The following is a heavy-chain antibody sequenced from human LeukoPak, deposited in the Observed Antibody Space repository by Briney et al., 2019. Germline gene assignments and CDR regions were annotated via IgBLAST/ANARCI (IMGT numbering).Heavy chain of an antibody. D-gene: IGHD1-26*01. CDR2: INHSGST. Sequence: SETLSLTCAVYGGSFSGYYWSWIRQPPGKGLEWIGEINHSGSTNYNPSLKSRVTISVDTSKNQFSLKLSSVTAADTAVYYCARGGQGGATTTIYYFDYWGQGTLVTVSS. V-gene: IGHV4-34*01. CDR1: GGSFSGYY. CDR3: ARGGQGGATTTIYYFDY. J-gene: IGHJ4*02.